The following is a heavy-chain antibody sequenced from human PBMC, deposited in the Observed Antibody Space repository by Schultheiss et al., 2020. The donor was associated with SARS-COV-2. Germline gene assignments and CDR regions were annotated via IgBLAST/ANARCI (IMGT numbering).Heavy chain of an antibody. D-gene: IGHD1-1*01. CDR3: ARDRPYFGHNSGLHGMDV. CDR2: INPNSGGT. J-gene: IGHJ6*02. V-gene: IGHV1-2*02. Sequence: ASVKVSCKASGYTFTSYGISWVRQAPGQGLEWMGWINPNSGGTNYAQKFQGRVTMTRDTSISTAYMELSRLRSDDTAVYYCARDRPYFGHNSGLHGMDVWGQGTAVTVSS. CDR1: GYTFTSYG.